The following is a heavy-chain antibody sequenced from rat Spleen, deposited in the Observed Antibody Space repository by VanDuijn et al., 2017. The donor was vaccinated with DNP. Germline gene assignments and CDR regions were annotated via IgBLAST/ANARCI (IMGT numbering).Heavy chain of an antibody. V-gene: IGHV5S23*01. J-gene: IGHJ2*01. Sequence: EVQLVESGGGLVQPVRSMKLSCAASGFTFSHYDMAWVRQAPGNGLEWVASISNPGDNTSYSDSVKGRFSRSRDNAKSTQYRQMDSLRSEDTATYYCARGVPFDYWGQGVMVTGSS. CDR2: ISNPGDNT. CDR1: GFTFSHYD. CDR3: ARGVPFDY. D-gene: IGHD4-3*01.